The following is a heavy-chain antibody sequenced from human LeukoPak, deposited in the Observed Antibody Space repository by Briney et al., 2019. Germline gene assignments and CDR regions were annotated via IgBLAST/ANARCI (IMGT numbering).Heavy chain of an antibody. Sequence: GGSLRLSCAASGFTFSSYAMHWVRQAPGKGLEWVAVISYDGSNKYYADSVKGRFTISRDNSRNTLYLQMNSLRAEDTAVYYCARDLDYWGQGTLVTVSS. CDR3: ARDLDY. J-gene: IGHJ4*02. CDR1: GFTFSSYA. V-gene: IGHV3-30-3*01. CDR2: ISYDGSNK.